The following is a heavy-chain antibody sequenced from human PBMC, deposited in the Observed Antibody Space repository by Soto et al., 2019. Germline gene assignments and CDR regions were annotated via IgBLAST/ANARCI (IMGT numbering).Heavy chain of an antibody. J-gene: IGHJ4*02. V-gene: IGHV1-69*13. D-gene: IGHD3-22*01. CDR3: ARESPIRYYYDSSGYWYFDY. CDR1: GGTFSSYA. CDR2: IIPIFGTA. Sequence: SVKVSCNASGGTFSSYAISWVRQAPGQGLEWVGGIIPIFGTANYAQKFQGRVTITADESTSTAYMELSSLRSEDTAVYYCARESPIRYYYDSSGYWYFDYWGQGTLVTVSS.